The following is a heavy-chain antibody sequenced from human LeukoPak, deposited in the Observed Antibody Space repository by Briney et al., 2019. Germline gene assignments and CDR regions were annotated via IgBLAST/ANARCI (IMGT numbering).Heavy chain of an antibody. CDR2: ISHDGSNK. V-gene: IGHV3-30-3*01. J-gene: IGHJ4*02. CDR3: ARGYAHEGSGQLGDY. Sequence: GGSLRLSCAVSGFTFSSYAIHWVRQAPGKGLEWVAFISHDGSNKYYADSVKGRFTISRDNSKNTLYVQMNSLRSEDTAVYYCARGYAHEGSGQLGDYWGQGTLVTVSA. CDR1: GFTFSSYA. D-gene: IGHD2-2*01.